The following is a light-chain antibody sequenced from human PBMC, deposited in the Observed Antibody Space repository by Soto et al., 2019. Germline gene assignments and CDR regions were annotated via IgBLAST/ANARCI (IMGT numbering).Light chain of an antibody. CDR3: QSYDSSLSAVV. CDR1: SSNIGAGYD. J-gene: IGLJ2*01. CDR2: QNN. Sequence: QSALTQSPSVSGAPGQRVSISCTGSSSNIGAGYDVHWYEHLPGTAPKLLIYQNNNRPSGVPDRFSGSKSGTSASLAITGLQAEDEADYYCQSYDSSLSAVVFGGGTKLTVL. V-gene: IGLV1-40*01.